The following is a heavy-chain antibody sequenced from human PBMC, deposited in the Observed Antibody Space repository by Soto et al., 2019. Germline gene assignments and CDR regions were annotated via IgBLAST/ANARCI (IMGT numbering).Heavy chain of an antibody. J-gene: IGHJ6*02. CDR1: GDSIRSSSY. CDR3: RRSSRYSTDV. V-gene: IGHV4-39*01. Sequence: QLQLQESGPGLVKPSETLSLTCTVSGDSIRSSSYWGWIRQPPGKGLAWIGSTYSTGNTYYNPSLNIHITISVDTSMNQFSLTVITVTAADSAVYYCRRSSRYSTDVLGQWTTATVSS. CDR2: TYSTGNT. D-gene: IGHD6-13*01.